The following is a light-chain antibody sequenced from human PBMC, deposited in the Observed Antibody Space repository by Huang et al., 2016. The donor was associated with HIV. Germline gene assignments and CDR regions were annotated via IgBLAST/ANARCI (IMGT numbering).Light chain of an antibody. CDR3: HRYNNWLLS. Sequence: EIVMTQSPATLSVSPGQRVTLSCRANRSVSTNLARYQQRHGQAPRLLIYGSSTRTPGILARLSSGWSGTDFSLTISSQQSEDVAHYCCHRYNNWLLSFGGGTKVDSK. CDR2: GSS. V-gene: IGKV3-15*01. J-gene: IGKJ4*01. CDR1: RSVSTN.